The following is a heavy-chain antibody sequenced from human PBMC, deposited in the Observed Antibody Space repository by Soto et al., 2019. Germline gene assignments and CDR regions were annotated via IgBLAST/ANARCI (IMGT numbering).Heavy chain of an antibody. D-gene: IGHD5-12*01. CDR2: IYYSGST. CDR1: GGSISSYY. CDR3: ARDGYNYEGGMDV. V-gene: IGHV4-59*01. Sequence: SETLSLTCTVSGGSISSYYWSWIRRPPGKGLEWIGYIYYSGSTNYNPSLKSRVTISVDTSKNQFSLKLSSVTAADTAVYYCARDGYNYEGGMDVWGQGTTVTVSS. J-gene: IGHJ6*02.